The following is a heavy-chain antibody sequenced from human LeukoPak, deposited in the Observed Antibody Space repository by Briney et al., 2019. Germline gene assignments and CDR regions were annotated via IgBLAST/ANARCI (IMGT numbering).Heavy chain of an antibody. CDR1: GYTFTSYG. J-gene: IGHJ4*02. D-gene: IGHD3-22*01. CDR3: ALTPYYYDSSGYYFY. V-gene: IGHV1-18*01. CDR2: ISAYNGNT. Sequence: ASVKVSCKASGYTFTSYGISWVRQAPGQGLERMGWISAYNGNTNYAQKLQGRVTMTTDTSTSTAYMELRSLRSDDTAVYYCALTPYYYDSSGYYFYWGQGTLVTVSS.